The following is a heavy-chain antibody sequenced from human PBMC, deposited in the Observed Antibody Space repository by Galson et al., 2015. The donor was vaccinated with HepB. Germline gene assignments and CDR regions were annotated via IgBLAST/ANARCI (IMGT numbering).Heavy chain of an antibody. J-gene: IGHJ4*02. V-gene: IGHV3-30*04. CDR1: GFTFSSYA. CDR3: ARSATHEILQSSAQWLATFDY. D-gene: IGHD6-19*01. CDR2: ISYDGSNK. Sequence: SLRLSCAASGFTFSSYAMHWVRQAPGKGLEWVAVISYDGSNKYYADSVKGRFTISRDNSKNTLYLQMNSLRAEDTAVYYCARSATHEILQSSAQWLATFDYWGQGTLVTVSS.